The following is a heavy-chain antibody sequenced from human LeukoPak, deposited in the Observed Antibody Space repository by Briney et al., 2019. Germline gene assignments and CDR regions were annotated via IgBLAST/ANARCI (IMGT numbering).Heavy chain of an antibody. J-gene: IGHJ6*03. CDR1: GGTCSSYA. D-gene: IGHD5-18*01. V-gene: IGHV1-69*05. CDR2: IIPIFGTA. Sequence: SVKVSCKASGGTCSSYAISWVRQAPGQGLEWMGRIIPIFGTANYAQKFQGRVTITTDESTSTAYMELSSLRSEDTAVYYCAREERYSYGTYYSYYMDVWGKGTTVTVSS. CDR3: AREERYSYGTYYSYYMDV.